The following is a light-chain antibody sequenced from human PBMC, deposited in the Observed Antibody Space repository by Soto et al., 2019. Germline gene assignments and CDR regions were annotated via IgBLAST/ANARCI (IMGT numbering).Light chain of an antibody. CDR1: SSGVGRYNL. CDR3: CSYAGTSTYV. J-gene: IGLJ1*01. Sequence: QSVLTQPASVSGSPGQSITISCTGSSSGVGRYNLVSWYQLHPGKSPKLMIFEGDKRPPGVSNRFSGSKSGNTASLTISGLQAEDEADYYCCSYAGTSTYVFGIGTKLTVL. CDR2: EGD. V-gene: IGLV2-23*01.